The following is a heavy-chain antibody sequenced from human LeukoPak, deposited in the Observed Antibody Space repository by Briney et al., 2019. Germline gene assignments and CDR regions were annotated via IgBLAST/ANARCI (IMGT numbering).Heavy chain of an antibody. CDR1: GFTFSDYY. CDR2: ISSGSSYT. CDR3: ARGGKLYDSSGYYYD. J-gene: IGHJ4*02. Sequence: GGSLRLSCVASGFTFSDYYMSWIRQAPGKGLEWVSYISSGSSYTNYADSVRGRFTISRDNAKNSLYLQMNNLRAEDTAVYYCARGGKLYDSSGYYYDWGQGTLVTVSS. V-gene: IGHV3-11*05. D-gene: IGHD3-22*01.